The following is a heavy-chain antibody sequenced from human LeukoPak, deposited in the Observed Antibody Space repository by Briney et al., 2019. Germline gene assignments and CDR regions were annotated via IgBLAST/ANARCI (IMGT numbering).Heavy chain of an antibody. CDR1: GGSISSGGYY. D-gene: IGHD5-12*01. Sequence: PSETLSLTCTVSGGSISSGGYYWSWIRQPPGKGLEWIGYIYHSGSTYYNPSLKSRVTISVDRSKNQFSLKLSSVTAADTAVYYCARDFRRSYSGFDYWGQGTLVTVSS. CDR3: ARDFRRSYSGFDY. CDR2: IYHSGST. J-gene: IGHJ4*02. V-gene: IGHV4-30-2*01.